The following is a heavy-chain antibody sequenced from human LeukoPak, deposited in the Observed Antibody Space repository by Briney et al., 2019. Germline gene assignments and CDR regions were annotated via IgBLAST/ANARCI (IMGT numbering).Heavy chain of an antibody. D-gene: IGHD2-2*01. CDR2: IRSKAYGGTT. CDR1: GFTFSSDA. Sequence: PGRSLRLSCAASGFTFSSDAMHWVRQAPGKGLEWVGFIRSKAYGGTTEYAASVKGRFTISRDDSKSIAYLQMNSLKTEDTAVYYCTSEHGSTSCYAGLFSCYYYGMDVWGKGTTVTVSS. V-gene: IGHV3-49*04. J-gene: IGHJ6*04. CDR3: TSEHGSTSCYAGLFSCYYYGMDV.